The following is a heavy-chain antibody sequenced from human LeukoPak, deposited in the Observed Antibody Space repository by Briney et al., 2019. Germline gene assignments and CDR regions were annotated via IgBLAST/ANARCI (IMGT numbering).Heavy chain of an antibody. Sequence: PGGSLRLSCAASGFSFSNYAMNWVRQAPGKGLEWVSAISGSGGSTYYADSVKGRFTISRDNSKNTLYLQMNSLRAEDTAVYYCAKPLMIDGSYNGAFDNWGQGTMVTVSS. V-gene: IGHV3-23*01. CDR1: GFSFSNYA. CDR3: AKPLMIDGSYNGAFDN. CDR2: ISGSGGST. J-gene: IGHJ3*02. D-gene: IGHD1-26*01.